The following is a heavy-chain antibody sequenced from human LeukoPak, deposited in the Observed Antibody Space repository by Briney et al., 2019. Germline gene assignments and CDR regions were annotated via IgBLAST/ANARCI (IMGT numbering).Heavy chain of an antibody. CDR3: ARERDSSGYYTSYFDY. J-gene: IGHJ4*02. CDR2: LSSSSSYI. Sequence: KLGGSLRLSCAASGFTFSSYSMNWVRQAPGKGLEWVSSLSSSSSYIYYADSVKGRFTISRDNARNSLYLQMNSLRADDAAVYYCARERDSSGYYTSYFDYWGQGTLVTVSS. CDR1: GFTFSSYS. V-gene: IGHV3-21*01. D-gene: IGHD3-22*01.